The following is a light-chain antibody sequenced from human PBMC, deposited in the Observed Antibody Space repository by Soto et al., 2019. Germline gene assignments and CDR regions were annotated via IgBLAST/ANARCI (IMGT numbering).Light chain of an antibody. Sequence: DIQITQSPSSRSASVVDRVTITFRASQSISSYLNWYQQKPGKAPKLLIYAASSLQSGVPSRFSGSGSGTDFTLTTSSLQPEDFATYYCQQSYSTPINFGQGTRREI. CDR2: AAS. J-gene: IGKJ5*01. V-gene: IGKV1-39*01. CDR1: QSISSY. CDR3: QQSYSTPIN.